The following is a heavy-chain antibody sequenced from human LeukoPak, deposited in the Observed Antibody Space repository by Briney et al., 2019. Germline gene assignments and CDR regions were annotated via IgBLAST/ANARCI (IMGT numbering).Heavy chain of an antibody. CDR2: ISSSSSYI. CDR1: GFTFSSYS. Sequence: PGGSLRLSCAASGFTFSSYSMNWVRQAPGKGLEWVSSISSSSSYIYYADSVKGRFTISRDNSKNTLYLQMNSLRAEDTAVYYCAKESTYYYDSSGYPYYFDYWGQGTLVTVSS. V-gene: IGHV3-21*04. J-gene: IGHJ4*02. D-gene: IGHD3-22*01. CDR3: AKESTYYYDSSGYPYYFDY.